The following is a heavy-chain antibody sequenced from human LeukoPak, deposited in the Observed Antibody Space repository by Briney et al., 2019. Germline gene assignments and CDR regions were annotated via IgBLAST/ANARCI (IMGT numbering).Heavy chain of an antibody. CDR2: IYYSGST. Sequence: SETLSLTCTVSGGSISSYYWSWIRQPPGKGLEWIGYIYYSGSTNYSPSLKSRVTISLDTSKNQFSLRLSSVTAADTAVYYCARGVNSGYFDYCGQGTLVTVSS. V-gene: IGHV4-59*01. CDR1: GGSISSYY. J-gene: IGHJ4*02. D-gene: IGHD1-26*01. CDR3: ARGVNSGYFDY.